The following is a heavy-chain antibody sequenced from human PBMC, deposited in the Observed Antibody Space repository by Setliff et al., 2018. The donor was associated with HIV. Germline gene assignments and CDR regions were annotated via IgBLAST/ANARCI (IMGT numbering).Heavy chain of an antibody. V-gene: IGHV1-2*06. J-gene: IGHJ3*01. CDR2: IEPSSGGT. CDR3: ARQDHSSVNTGSLYAFDV. CDR1: GYTFTAYY. D-gene: IGHD2-8*02. Sequence: ASVKVSCKASGYTFTAYYIHWVRQAPGHELQLMGRIEPSSGGTNYIQKFQGRVTITRDTSLYTVYMELTGLTSDDTAVYYCARQDHSSVNTGSLYAFDVWGQGTMVTVSS.